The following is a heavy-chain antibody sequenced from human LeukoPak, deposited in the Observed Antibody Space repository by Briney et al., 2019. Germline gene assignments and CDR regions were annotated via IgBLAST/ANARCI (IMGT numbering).Heavy chain of an antibody. Sequence: TETLSLTCAVYGGAFSGYYWSWIRQPPGKGLEWIGEINHSGSTNYNPSLKSRVTISVDTSKNQFSLKLSSVTAADTAVYYCARVSSGWSDAFDIWGQGTMVTVSS. CDR2: INHSGST. J-gene: IGHJ3*02. CDR3: ARVSSGWSDAFDI. CDR1: GGAFSGYY. D-gene: IGHD6-19*01. V-gene: IGHV4-34*01.